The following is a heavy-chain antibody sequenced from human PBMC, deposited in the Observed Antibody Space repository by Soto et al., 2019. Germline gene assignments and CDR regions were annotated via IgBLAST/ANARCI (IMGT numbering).Heavy chain of an antibody. V-gene: IGHV4-4*07. D-gene: IGHD6-13*01. CDR1: GGSISSYY. Sequence: SETLSLTCTVSGGSISSYYWSWIRQPAGKGLEWIGRIYTSGSTNYNPSLKSRFTMSVDTSKNQFSLKLSSVTAADTAVYYCARGGSSWYYYYGMDVWGQGTTVTVSS. J-gene: IGHJ6*02. CDR3: ARGGSSWYYYYGMDV. CDR2: IYTSGST.